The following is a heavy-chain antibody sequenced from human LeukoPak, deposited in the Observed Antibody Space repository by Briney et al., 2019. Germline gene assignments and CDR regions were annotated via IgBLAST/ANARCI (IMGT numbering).Heavy chain of an antibody. Sequence: SETLSLTCTVSGGSISSYYWSWIRQPPGKGLEWIGYIYYSGSTNYNPSLKSRVTISVDTSKNQFSLKLSSVTAADTAVYYCARDKWSGEAFDICGQGTMVTVSS. D-gene: IGHD3-3*01. CDR1: GGSISSYY. V-gene: IGHV4-59*01. J-gene: IGHJ3*02. CDR2: IYYSGST. CDR3: ARDKWSGEAFDI.